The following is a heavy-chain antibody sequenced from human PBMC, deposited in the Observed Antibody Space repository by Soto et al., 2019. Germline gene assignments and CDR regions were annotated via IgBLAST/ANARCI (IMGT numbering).Heavy chain of an antibody. V-gene: IGHV1-8*01. D-gene: IGHD1-26*01. CDR2: MNPNSGTT. Sequence: QVQLVQSGAEVKKPGASVKVSCKASGYTFTSYDINWVRQATGQGLEWMGWMNPNSGTTGYAQEFQGRVTMTRNTSITTAYMELSSLRSEDTAVYYCAREISGSYRFDYWGQGTLVTVSS. CDR1: GYTFTSYD. CDR3: AREISGSYRFDY. J-gene: IGHJ4*02.